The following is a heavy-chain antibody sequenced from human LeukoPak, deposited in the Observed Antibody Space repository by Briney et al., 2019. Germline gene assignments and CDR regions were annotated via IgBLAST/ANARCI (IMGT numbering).Heavy chain of an antibody. V-gene: IGHV4-34*01. CDR3: AGDYYDSSGYSLPTVHHFDY. J-gene: IGHJ4*02. CDR1: GGSFSGYY. Sequence: PSETLSLTCAVYGGSFSGYYWSWIRQPPGKGLEWIGEINHSGSTNYNPSLKSRVTISVDTSKNQFSLKLSSVTAADTAVYYCAGDYYDSSGYSLPTVHHFDYWGQGTLVTVSS. CDR2: INHSGST. D-gene: IGHD3-22*01.